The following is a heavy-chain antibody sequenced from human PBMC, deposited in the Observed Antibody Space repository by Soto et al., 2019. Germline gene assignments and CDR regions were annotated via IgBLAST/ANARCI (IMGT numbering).Heavy chain of an antibody. D-gene: IGHD6-13*01. Sequence: QVQLQESGPGLVKPSETLSLTCTVSGGSISSYYWSWIRQPPGKGLEWIGYIYYSGSTNYNPSLKRRVTISVDTSKNQFSLKLSSVTAADTAVYYCARERVALYSSSWFDPWGQGTLVTVSS. V-gene: IGHV4-59*01. CDR1: GGSISSYY. J-gene: IGHJ5*02. CDR3: ARERVALYSSSWFDP. CDR2: IYYSGST.